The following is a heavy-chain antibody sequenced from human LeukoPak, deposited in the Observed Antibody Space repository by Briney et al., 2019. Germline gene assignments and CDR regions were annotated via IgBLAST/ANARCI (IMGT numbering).Heavy chain of an antibody. J-gene: IGHJ4*02. V-gene: IGHV4-30-4*02. CDR1: GGSISSGDYY. CDR3: ARSPRGYSYGDIDY. D-gene: IGHD5-18*01. CDR2: MYYSGST. Sequence: PSETLSLTCTVSGGSISSGDYYWSWIRQPPGKGLEWIAYMYYSGSTYYNPSLKSRVTISVDTSKNQFSLKLSSVTAADTAVYYCARSPRGYSYGDIDYWGQGTLVTVSS.